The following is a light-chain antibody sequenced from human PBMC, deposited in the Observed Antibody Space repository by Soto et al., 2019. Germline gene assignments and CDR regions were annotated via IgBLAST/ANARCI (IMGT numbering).Light chain of an antibody. CDR1: SSNIGSNY. J-gene: IGLJ2*01. CDR2: RNN. V-gene: IGLV1-47*01. CDR3: AAWDDSLSGHVV. Sequence: QSVLTQPPSASGTPGQRDTISCSGSSSNIGSNYVYWYQQLPGTAPKLLIYRNNQRPSGVPDRLSGSKSGTSASLAISGLRSEDEADYYCAAWDDSLSGHVVFGGGTKLTVL.